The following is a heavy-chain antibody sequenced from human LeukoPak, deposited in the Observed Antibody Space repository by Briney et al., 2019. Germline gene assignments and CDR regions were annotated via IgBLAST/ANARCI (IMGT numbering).Heavy chain of an antibody. J-gene: IGHJ4*02. CDR2: ISGDAYHM. Sequence: PGGSLRLSCAASGFTFSSYWMHWVRQAPGKGLVWVSRISGDAYHMTYADSVRGRFTISRDNAKNTVFLQMNSLRDEDTAVYYCARAVVVTASDYWGQGTLVTVSS. V-gene: IGHV3-74*01. D-gene: IGHD2-21*02. CDR3: ARAVVVTASDY. CDR1: GFTFSSYW.